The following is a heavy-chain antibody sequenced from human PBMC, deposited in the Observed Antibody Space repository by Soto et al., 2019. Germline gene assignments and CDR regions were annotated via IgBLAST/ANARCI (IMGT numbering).Heavy chain of an antibody. CDR2: IYYSGST. D-gene: IGHD3-3*01. Sequence: SETLSLTCTVSGGSISSGGNYWSWIRQHPGKGLEWIGYIYYSGSTYYNPSLKSRVTISVDTSKNQFSLKLSSVTAADTAVYYCARELRFLEWLFDYWGQGTLVTVSS. CDR3: ARELRFLEWLFDY. CDR1: GGSISSGGNY. J-gene: IGHJ4*02. V-gene: IGHV4-31*03.